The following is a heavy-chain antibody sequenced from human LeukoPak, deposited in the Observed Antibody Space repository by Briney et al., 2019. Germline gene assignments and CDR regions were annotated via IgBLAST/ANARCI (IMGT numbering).Heavy chain of an antibody. D-gene: IGHD5-18*01. CDR2: ISSSSSYI. J-gene: IGHJ2*01. CDR1: GFTFSSYS. V-gene: IGHV3-21*01. CDR3: ARDASWIQLWFWYFDL. Sequence: GGSLRLSCAASGFTFSSYSMNWVRQAPGKGLEWVSSISSSSSYIYYADSVKGRFTISRDNAKNSLYLQMNSLRAEDTAVYYCARDASWIQLWFWYFDLWGRGTLVTVSS.